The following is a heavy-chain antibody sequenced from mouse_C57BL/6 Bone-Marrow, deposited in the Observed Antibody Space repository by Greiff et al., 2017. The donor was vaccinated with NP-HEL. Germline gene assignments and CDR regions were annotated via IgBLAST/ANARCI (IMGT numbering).Heavy chain of an antibody. CDR1: GYTFTDYY. D-gene: IGHD1-1*01. Sequence: VQLKESGPELVKPGASVKISCKASGYTFTDYYINWVKQRPGQGLEWIGWIFPGSGSTYYNEKFKGKATLTVDKSSSTAYMLLSSLTSEDSAVYFCARSLTTVVHAMDYWGQGTSVTVSS. J-gene: IGHJ4*01. V-gene: IGHV1-75*01. CDR3: ARSLTTVVHAMDY. CDR2: IFPGSGST.